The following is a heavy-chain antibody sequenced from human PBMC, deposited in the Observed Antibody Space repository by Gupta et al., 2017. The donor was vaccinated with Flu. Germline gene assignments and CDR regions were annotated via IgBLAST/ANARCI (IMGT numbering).Heavy chain of an antibody. V-gene: IGHV3-23*01. D-gene: IGHD6-19*01. CDR3: AKGDRGSGWAY. Sequence: WVRQAPGKGLEWVSAISGSGGATHYADSVKGRFTISRDNSKNTLYLQMNSLRAEDTAVYYCAKGDRGSGWAYWGQGTLVTVSS. J-gene: IGHJ4*02. CDR2: ISGSGGAT.